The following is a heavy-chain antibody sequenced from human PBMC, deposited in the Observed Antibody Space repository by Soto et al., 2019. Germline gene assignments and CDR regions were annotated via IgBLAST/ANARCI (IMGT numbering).Heavy chain of an antibody. J-gene: IGHJ4*02. Sequence: GGSLRLSCAASGFTFSNYWMHWVRQAPGKGLVWVSRINSDGSSTSYADSVKGRFTISRDNAKNTLYLQMNSLRAEDTAVYYCARAYYDILTPEAQFDYWGQGTLVTVSS. V-gene: IGHV3-74*01. CDR3: ARAYYDILTPEAQFDY. D-gene: IGHD3-9*01. CDR2: INSDGSST. CDR1: GFTFSNYW.